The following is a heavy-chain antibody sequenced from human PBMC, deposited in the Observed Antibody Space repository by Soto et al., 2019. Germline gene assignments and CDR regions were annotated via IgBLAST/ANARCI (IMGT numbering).Heavy chain of an antibody. V-gene: IGHV3-23*01. CDR1: GFTFNNYA. Sequence: DVQLLDSGGDLAQPGGSLRLSCEASGFTFNNYAIAWVRQAPGKGLEWVSGITSSGAAYYADSVKGRFTTSRDDSKNRLYLQMNSLRAEDTAVYYCATGESSVSARDFDPWGQGTLVTVSS. CDR2: ITSSGAA. D-gene: IGHD3-22*01. J-gene: IGHJ5*02. CDR3: ATGESSVSARDFDP.